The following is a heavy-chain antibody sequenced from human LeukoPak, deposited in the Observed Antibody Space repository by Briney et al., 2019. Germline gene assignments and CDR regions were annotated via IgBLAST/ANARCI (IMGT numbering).Heavy chain of an antibody. CDR2: IWYDGSNK. CDR3: ARDIHYDSSGYYSMTVDY. V-gene: IGHV3-33*01. Sequence: GRSLRLSCAASGFTFSSYGMHWVRQAPGKGLEWVAVIWYDGSNKYYADSVKGRFTISRDNSKNTLYLQMNSLRAEDTAVYYCARDIHYDSSGYYSMTVDYWGQGTLVTVSS. CDR1: GFTFSSYG. J-gene: IGHJ4*02. D-gene: IGHD3-22*01.